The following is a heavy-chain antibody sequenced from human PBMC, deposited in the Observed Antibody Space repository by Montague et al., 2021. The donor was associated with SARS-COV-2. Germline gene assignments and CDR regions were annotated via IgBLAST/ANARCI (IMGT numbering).Heavy chain of an antibody. CDR3: ARHKGGEWLVRRSAFDI. D-gene: IGHD6-19*01. V-gene: IGHV4-34*01. CDR2: ISQSGNT. CDR1: GGSFSRYY. J-gene: IGHJ3*02. Sequence: SETLSLTCAVSGGSFSRYYWSWIRQPPGKGLEWIGEISQSGNTKYNPSLQSRVSISLDTSRNQFSLKVSSVTAADTAVYYCARHKGGEWLVRRSAFDIWGQGTMVTVSS.